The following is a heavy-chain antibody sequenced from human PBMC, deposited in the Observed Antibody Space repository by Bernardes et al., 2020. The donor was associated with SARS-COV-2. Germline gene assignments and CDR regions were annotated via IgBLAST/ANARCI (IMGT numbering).Heavy chain of an antibody. V-gene: IGHV3-72*01. CDR2: IRNRANSYTT. Sequence: SLRLSCAASGFTFSDHYMDWVRQAPGKGLEWVGRIRNRANSYTTDYVASVKGRFTISRDDSKSSLYLQMNSLKTEDTAVYYCARDRRYYDSSGYRSYGLDVWGQGTTVAVSS. CDR1: GFTFSDHY. D-gene: IGHD3-22*01. CDR3: ARDRRYYDSSGYRSYGLDV. J-gene: IGHJ6*02.